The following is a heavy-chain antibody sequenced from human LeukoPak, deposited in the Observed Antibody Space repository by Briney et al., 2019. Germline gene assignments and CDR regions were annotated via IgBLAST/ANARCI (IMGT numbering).Heavy chain of an antibody. CDR1: GFTFSSYA. Sequence: PGRSLRLSCAASGFTFSSYALHWVRQAPGKGLEWVAVISYDGSNKYYADSVKGRFTISRDNSKNTLYLQMSSLRAADTAVYYCARGDGGYDSTVVYWGQGTLVTVSS. CDR2: ISYDGSNK. J-gene: IGHJ4*02. D-gene: IGHD5-12*01. V-gene: IGHV3-30-3*01. CDR3: ARGDGGYDSTVVY.